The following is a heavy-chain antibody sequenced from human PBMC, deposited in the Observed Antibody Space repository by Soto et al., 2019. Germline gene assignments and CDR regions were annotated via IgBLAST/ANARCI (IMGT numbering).Heavy chain of an antibody. J-gene: IGHJ3*02. V-gene: IGHV3-66*01. CDR1: GFTVTDIY. Sequence: EVQLVESGGGLVQPGGSLRLFCVASGFTVTDIYMNWVRQAPGKGLEWVSVIYKDFTDYADFVRGRFSPSTDTSKNALYLQLDNLRAEETAVYYCAREPRYCSGGSCSIMGDAFDIWGQGAMVTVSS. CDR3: AREPRYCSGGSCSIMGDAFDI. CDR2: IYKDFT. D-gene: IGHD2-15*01.